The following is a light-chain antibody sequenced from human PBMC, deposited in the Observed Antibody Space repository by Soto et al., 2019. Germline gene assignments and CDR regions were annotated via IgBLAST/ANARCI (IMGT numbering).Light chain of an antibody. V-gene: IGKV3-11*01. J-gene: IGKJ5*01. CDR3: QQYVISVT. Sequence: EIVLTQSPATLSLSPGERATLSCRASQSVSSYLAWYQQKPGQAPRLVIFDASNRATGIPERFSGSGSGTDFTLTISRLEHQDSAMYYCQQYVISVTFGQGTRLEIK. CDR1: QSVSSY. CDR2: DAS.